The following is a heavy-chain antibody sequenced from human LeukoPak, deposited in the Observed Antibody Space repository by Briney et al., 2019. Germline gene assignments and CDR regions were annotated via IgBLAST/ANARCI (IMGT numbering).Heavy chain of an antibody. CDR2: IIPIFGTA. V-gene: IGHV1-69*05. CDR3: ARAYQLPPDAFDI. CDR1: GGTFSSYA. D-gene: IGHD2-2*01. Sequence: GASVKVSCKASGGTFSSYAISWVRQAPGQGLEWMGRIIPIFGTANYAQKSQGRVTITTDESTSTAYMELSSLRSEDTAVYYCARAYQLPPDAFDIWGQGTMVTVSS. J-gene: IGHJ3*02.